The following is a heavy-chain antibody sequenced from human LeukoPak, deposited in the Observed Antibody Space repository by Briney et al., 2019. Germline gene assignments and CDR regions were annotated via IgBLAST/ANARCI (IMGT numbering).Heavy chain of an antibody. CDR3: AREARGRYYYDSSGYYYFDY. J-gene: IGHJ4*02. CDR1: GGTFSSYA. CDR2: IIPIFGTA. D-gene: IGHD3-22*01. Sequence: SVKVSCKASGGTFSSYAISWVRQAPGQGLEWMGGIIPIFGTASYAQKFQGRVTITADESTSTAYMELSSLRSEDTAVYYCAREARGRYYYDSSGYYYFDYWGQGTLVTVSS. V-gene: IGHV1-69*13.